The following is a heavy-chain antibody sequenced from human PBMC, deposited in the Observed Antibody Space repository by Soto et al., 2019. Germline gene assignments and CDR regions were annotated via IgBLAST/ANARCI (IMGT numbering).Heavy chain of an antibody. V-gene: IGHV4-39*01. J-gene: IGHJ3*02. CDR1: GDSISRNNYY. CDR3: ARHFNRVFGDDAFDI. Sequence: QVQLQESGPGLVKPSETLSLTCAVSGDSISRNNYYWGWIRQPPGKGLEWFGSIYYSGKTSYNPSLASRVTIAVATSKNQSSLRLTSVTAADTAVFYCARHFNRVFGDDAFDIWGQGTMVTVSS. CDR2: IYYSGKT. D-gene: IGHD3-3*01.